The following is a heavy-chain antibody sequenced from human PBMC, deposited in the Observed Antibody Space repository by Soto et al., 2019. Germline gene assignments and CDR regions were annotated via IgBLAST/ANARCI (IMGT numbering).Heavy chain of an antibody. V-gene: IGHV1-69*13. Sequence: ASVKVSCKASGGTFSSYAISWVRQAPGQGLEWMGGIIPIFGTANYAQKFQGRVTITADESTSTAYMELSSLRSEDTAVYYCARDERGITMVRGVKNHYYYYGMDVWGQGTTVTVSS. CDR1: GGTFSSYA. J-gene: IGHJ6*02. CDR3: ARDERGITMVRGVKNHYYYYGMDV. CDR2: IIPIFGTA. D-gene: IGHD3-10*01.